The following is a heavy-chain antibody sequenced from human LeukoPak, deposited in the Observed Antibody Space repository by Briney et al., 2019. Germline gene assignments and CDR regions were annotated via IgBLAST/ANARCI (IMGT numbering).Heavy chain of an antibody. V-gene: IGHV4-59*01. J-gene: IGHJ6*02. CDR3: ARNVYSDPDFYYYYGMDV. Sequence: SETLSLTCTVSGGSISSYYWSWIRQPPGKGLEWIGYIYYSGSTNYNPSLKSRVTISVDTSKNQFSLKLSSVTAADTAVYYCARNVYSDPDFYYYYGMDVWGQGTTVTVSS. CDR2: IYYSGST. D-gene: IGHD4-17*01. CDR1: GGSISSYY.